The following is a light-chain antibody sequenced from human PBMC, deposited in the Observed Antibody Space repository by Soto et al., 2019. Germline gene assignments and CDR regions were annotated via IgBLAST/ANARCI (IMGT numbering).Light chain of an antibody. CDR2: AAS. J-gene: IGKJ1*01. CDR3: LRDYNYPWT. CDR1: QGIRND. V-gene: IGKV1-6*01. Sequence: AIQVTQSPSSLSASVGDRVTITCRASQGIRNDLGWYQQKPGKAPKLLMYAASTLQSGVPSRFSGSGSGTGFTLTISSLQPEDCATYYCLRDYNYPWTFGQGTKVEIK.